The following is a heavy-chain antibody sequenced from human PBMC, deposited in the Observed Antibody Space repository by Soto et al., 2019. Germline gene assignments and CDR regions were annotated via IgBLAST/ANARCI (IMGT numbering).Heavy chain of an antibody. CDR1: GFTFSSYS. D-gene: IGHD2-2*01. Sequence: EVQLVESGGGLVQPGGSLRLSCAASGFTFSSYSMNWVRQAPGKGLEWVSYISSSSSTIYYADSVKGRFTISRDNAKNSLYLQMNSLRAEDTAVYYCASTDVVVPAVDYFDYWGQGTLVTVSS. CDR2: ISSSSSTI. CDR3: ASTDVVVPAVDYFDY. J-gene: IGHJ4*02. V-gene: IGHV3-48*01.